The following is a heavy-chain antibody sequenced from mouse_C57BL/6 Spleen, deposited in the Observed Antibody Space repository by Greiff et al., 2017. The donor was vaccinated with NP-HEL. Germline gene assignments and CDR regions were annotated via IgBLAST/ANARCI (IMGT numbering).Heavy chain of an antibody. D-gene: IGHD1-1*01. V-gene: IGHV3-1*01. Sequence: DVQLQESGPGMVKPSQSLSLTCTVTGYSITSGYDWHWIRHFPGNKLEWMGYISYSGSTNYNPSLKSRISITHDTSKNHFFLKLNSVTTEDTATYYCARDYGSLYFDYWGQGTTLTVSS. J-gene: IGHJ2*01. CDR2: ISYSGST. CDR3: ARDYGSLYFDY. CDR1: GYSITSGYD.